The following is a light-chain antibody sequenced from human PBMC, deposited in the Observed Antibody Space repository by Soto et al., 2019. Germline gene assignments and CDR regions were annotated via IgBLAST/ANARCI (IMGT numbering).Light chain of an antibody. V-gene: IGKV3-15*01. CDR1: QSVNSN. CDR3: EQYNNWPLT. J-gene: IGKJ4*01. Sequence: EIVMTQSPATLSVSPGERATLSCRASQSVNSNLAWYQQKRGQAPRLLIYEASSRATGIPARFSASGSGTEFTLTLSSLQSEDFAVYYCEQYNNWPLTFGGGTNVEI. CDR2: EAS.